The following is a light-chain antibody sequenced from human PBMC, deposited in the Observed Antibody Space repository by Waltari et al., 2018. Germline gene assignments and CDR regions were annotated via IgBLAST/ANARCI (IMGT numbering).Light chain of an antibody. J-gene: IGKJ5*01. CDR2: AAS. V-gene: IGKV1-16*01. CDR1: HDSTNY. CDR3: QQYNSFPIT. Sequence: DIHMAQSPSSLSASVGDRVSITCRASHDSTNYLAWFQQKPGKAPKCLIYAASNLQSGAPARFSGSGSGTDFTLTISSLQPEDFATYYCQQYNSFPITFGQGTRLEIK.